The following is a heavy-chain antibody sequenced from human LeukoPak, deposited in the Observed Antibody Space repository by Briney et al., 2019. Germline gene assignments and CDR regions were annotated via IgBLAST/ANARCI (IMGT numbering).Heavy chain of an antibody. J-gene: IGHJ4*02. V-gene: IGHV4-59*12. Sequence: SETLSLTCTVSGGSISSYYWSWIRQPPGKGLEWIGEIYHSGSTNYNPSLKSRVTISVDKSKNQFSLKLSSVTAADTAVYYCATFSYSSRVLWGQGTLVTVSS. CDR1: GGSISSYY. D-gene: IGHD6-13*01. CDR2: IYHSGST. CDR3: ATFSYSSRVL.